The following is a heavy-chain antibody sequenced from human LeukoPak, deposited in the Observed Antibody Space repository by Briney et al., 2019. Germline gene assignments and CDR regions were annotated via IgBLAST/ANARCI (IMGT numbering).Heavy chain of an antibody. V-gene: IGHV1-2*02. D-gene: IGHD6-19*01. CDR2: IKPNSGGT. CDR3: ASGPIAVAGRKPYSSSFDY. CDR1: VYTFTGYY. Sequence: ASVKVSCKGSVYTFTGYYMHWVRQAPGQGLEWMGWIKPNSGGTNYAQKFQGRVTMTRDTSISTAYMELSRLRSDDTAVYYCASGPIAVAGRKPYSSSFDYWGQGTLVTVSS. J-gene: IGHJ4*02.